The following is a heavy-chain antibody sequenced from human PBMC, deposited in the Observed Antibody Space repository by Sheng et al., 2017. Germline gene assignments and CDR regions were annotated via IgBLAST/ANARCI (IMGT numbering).Heavy chain of an antibody. V-gene: IGHV3-48*03. CDR3: ARDYLLYRFGEFPQGTYYFDY. CDR2: ISSSGSTI. CDR1: GFTFSSYE. J-gene: IGHJ4*02. Sequence: EVQLVESGGGLVQPGGSLRLSCAASGFTFSSYEMNWVRQAPGKGLEWVSYISSSGSTIYYADSVKGRFTISRDNAKNSLYLQMNSLRAEDTAVYYCARDYLLYRFGEFPQGTYYFDYWGQGTLVTVSS. D-gene: IGHD3-10*01.